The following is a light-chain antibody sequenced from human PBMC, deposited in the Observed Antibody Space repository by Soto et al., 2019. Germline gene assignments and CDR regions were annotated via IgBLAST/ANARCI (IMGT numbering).Light chain of an antibody. J-gene: IGLJ2*01. CDR1: SSDVGGYNY. CDR2: DVS. V-gene: IGLV2-11*01. CDR3: CSFRRLV. Sequence: QSALTQPRSVSGSPGQSVTISCTGTSSDVGGYNYVSWYQQHPGKAPKLMIYDVSKRPSGVPDRFSGSKSGNTASLTISGLQAEDEADYYCCSFRRLVFGGGTKLTVL.